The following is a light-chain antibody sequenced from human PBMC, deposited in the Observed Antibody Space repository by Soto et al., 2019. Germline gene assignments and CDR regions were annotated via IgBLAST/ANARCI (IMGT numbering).Light chain of an antibody. CDR1: SSNIGSNY. V-gene: IGLV2-14*01. J-gene: IGLJ1*01. Sequence: QSALTQPPSASGTPGQRVTISCSGSSSNIGSNYVSWYQHHPGKAPKLTIYEVSNRPSGVSNRFSGSKSGNTASLTISGLQAEDGAEYYYSSYTSSSTDVFGTGTKVTVL. CDR2: EVS. CDR3: SSYTSSSTDV.